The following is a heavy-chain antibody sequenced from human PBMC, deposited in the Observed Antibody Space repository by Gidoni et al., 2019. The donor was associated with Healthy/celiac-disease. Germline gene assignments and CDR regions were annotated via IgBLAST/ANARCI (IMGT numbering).Heavy chain of an antibody. D-gene: IGHD2-2*01. J-gene: IGHJ4*02. CDR3: ARTINYCSSTSCRYYFDY. CDR1: GGSISSYY. Sequence: QVQLQESGPGLVKPSETLSLTCTVSGGSISSYYWSWIRQPPGKGLEWIGYIYYSGSTNYNPSLKSRVTISVDTSKNQFSLKLSSVTAADTAVYYCARTINYCSSTSCRYYFDYWGQGTLVTVSS. V-gene: IGHV4-59*01. CDR2: IYYSGST.